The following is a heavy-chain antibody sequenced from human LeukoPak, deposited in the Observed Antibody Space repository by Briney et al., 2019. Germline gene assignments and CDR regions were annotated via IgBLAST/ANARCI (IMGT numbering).Heavy chain of an antibody. CDR1: GFAFGGFA. V-gene: IGHV3-23*01. CDR3: ARGRGGDYVPSRFDY. D-gene: IGHD4-17*01. Sequence: GGSLRLSCSASGFAFGGFAMGWVRQAPGKGLEWVSSISGSGGNTYYTDSVEGRFTVSRDNSKNTLYLQMNSLRAEDTALYYCARGRGGDYVPSRFDYWGQGTLVTVSS. J-gene: IGHJ4*02. CDR2: ISGSGGNT.